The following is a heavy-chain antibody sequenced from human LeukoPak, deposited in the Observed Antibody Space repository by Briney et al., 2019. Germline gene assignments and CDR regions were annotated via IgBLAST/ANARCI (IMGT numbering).Heavy chain of an antibody. CDR3: TRHVPNSGYANFDY. CDR2: IYSTGRS. CDR1: GGSISNYF. Sequence: SETLSLTCTVSGGSISNYFWSWVRQPAGKGLEWIGRIYSTGRSDYNPSLKSRITMSVDTSKNQFSLKLSSVTAADTAVYYCTRHVPNSGYANFDYWGQGTLVTVSS. D-gene: IGHD5-12*01. V-gene: IGHV4-4*07. J-gene: IGHJ4*02.